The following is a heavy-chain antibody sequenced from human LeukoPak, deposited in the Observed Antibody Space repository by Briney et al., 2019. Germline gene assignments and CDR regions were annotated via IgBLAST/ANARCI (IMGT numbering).Heavy chain of an antibody. D-gene: IGHD1-1*01. Sequence: GRSLRLSCAASGFTFSSYAMRWVRQAPGKGLEWVAVISYDGSNKYYADSVKGRFTISRDNSKNTLYLQMNSLRAEDTAVYYCARGGGLWYNWGGYWGQGTLVTVSS. V-gene: IGHV3-30-3*01. J-gene: IGHJ4*02. CDR1: GFTFSSYA. CDR2: ISYDGSNK. CDR3: ARGGGLWYNWGGY.